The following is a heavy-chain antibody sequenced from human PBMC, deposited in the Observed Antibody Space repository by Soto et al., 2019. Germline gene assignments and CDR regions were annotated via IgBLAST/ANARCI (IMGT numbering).Heavy chain of an antibody. J-gene: IGHJ4*02. D-gene: IGHD5-18*01. CDR2: IWYDGSNK. CDR3: GTDGALGDTAVVDS. Sequence: QVQLVESGGGVVQPGKSLRLSCAASGFTFSTYGMHWVRQAPGKGLEWVAVIWYDGSNKYHGDSLKGRFTISRDNSKNTLYLHINNLRAEDTAVYYCGTDGALGDTAVVDSWGQGTLVTVSS. V-gene: IGHV3-33*01. CDR1: GFTFSTYG.